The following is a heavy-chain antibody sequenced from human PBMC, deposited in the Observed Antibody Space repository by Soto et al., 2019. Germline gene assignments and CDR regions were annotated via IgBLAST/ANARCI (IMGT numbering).Heavy chain of an antibody. CDR1: GYTFTDYY. CDR2: INPNTGGT. V-gene: IGHV1-2*02. Sequence: QVQLVQSGAEVKKPGASVKVSCKASGYTFTDYYIHWVRQAPGQGLEWMGWINPNTGGTKYTQKFQGRVTMTRDTSISTAYMEVSSLRSDDTAVYYCATQGKEFLIHWGQGTPVTVSS. CDR3: ATQGKEFLIH. J-gene: IGHJ4*02.